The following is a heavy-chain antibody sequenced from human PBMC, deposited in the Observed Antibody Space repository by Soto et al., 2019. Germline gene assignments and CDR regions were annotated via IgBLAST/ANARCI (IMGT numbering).Heavy chain of an antibody. J-gene: IGHJ4*02. CDR2: ISSSSNII. CDR3: AGDFPYCSGGSCYSK. V-gene: IGHV3-48*01. D-gene: IGHD2-15*01. Sequence: GGSLRLSCAASGFTFSSYSMNWVRQAPGKGLEWVSYISSSSNIINYADSVKGRFTISRDNAKNSLYLQMNSLRAEDTAVYYCAGDFPYCSGGSCYSKWGQGTLVTVS. CDR1: GFTFSSYS.